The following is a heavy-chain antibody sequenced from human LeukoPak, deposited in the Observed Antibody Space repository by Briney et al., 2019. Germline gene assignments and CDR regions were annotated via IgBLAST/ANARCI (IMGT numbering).Heavy chain of an antibody. D-gene: IGHD2-15*01. V-gene: IGHV4-39*07. CDR1: GGSISSSSYY. Sequence: SETLSLTCTVSGGSISSSSYYWGWIRQPPGKGLEWIGSIYYSGSTYYNPSLKSRVAISVDTSKNQFSLKLSSVTAADTAVYYCARAGRTVAGRSDWFDPWGQGTLVTVSS. J-gene: IGHJ5*02. CDR3: ARAGRTVAGRSDWFDP. CDR2: IYYSGST.